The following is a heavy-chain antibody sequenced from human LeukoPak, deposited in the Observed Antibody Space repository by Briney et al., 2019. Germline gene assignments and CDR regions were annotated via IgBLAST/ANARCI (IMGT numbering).Heavy chain of an antibody. CDR1: GFTFSSYW. CDR2: IKQDGSEK. J-gene: IGHJ4*02. Sequence: GGSLRLSCAASGFTFSSYWMSWVRQAPGKGLEWVANIKQDGSEKYYVDSVKGRFTISRDSDKNSLYLQMNSLRAEDTAVYYCASSLISPIGTVAYWGQGTLVTVSS. V-gene: IGHV3-7*01. CDR3: ASSLISPIGTVAY. D-gene: IGHD4-23*01.